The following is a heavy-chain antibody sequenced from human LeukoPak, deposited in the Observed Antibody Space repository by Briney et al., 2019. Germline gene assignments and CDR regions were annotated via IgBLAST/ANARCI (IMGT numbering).Heavy chain of an antibody. D-gene: IGHD3-10*01. CDR2: ISSDGTTT. CDR3: VRDRGGLPVVY. Sequence: PGGSLRLSCAASGFTFSAYWMHWVRQIPGKGLVWVSHISSDGTTTTYADSVKGRFTISRDNAGNTLFLQMKSLRAEDTAVYFCVRDRGGLPVVYWGQGSLVTVSS. J-gene: IGHJ4*02. V-gene: IGHV3-74*01. CDR1: GFTFSAYW.